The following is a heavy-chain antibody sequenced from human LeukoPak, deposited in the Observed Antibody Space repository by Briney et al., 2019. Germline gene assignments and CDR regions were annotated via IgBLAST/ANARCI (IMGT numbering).Heavy chain of an antibody. CDR2: ISGRGEHT. Sequence: GGSLRLSCAASGFTFSIYAMNWVRQAPGKGLEWVSVISGRGEHTYYADSVKGRFTISRDNSNNTLYLQMNSLRAEDAAVYYCARGVVGTIPLDYWGQGTLVTVSS. J-gene: IGHJ4*02. V-gene: IGHV3-23*01. CDR3: ARGVVGTIPLDY. CDR1: GFTFSIYA. D-gene: IGHD1-26*01.